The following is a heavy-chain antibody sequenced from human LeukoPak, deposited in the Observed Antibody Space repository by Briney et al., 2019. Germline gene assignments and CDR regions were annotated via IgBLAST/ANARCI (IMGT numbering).Heavy chain of an antibody. V-gene: IGHV4-34*01. J-gene: IGHJ4*02. D-gene: IGHD6-13*01. CDR1: GGSFSGYY. Sequence: SGTLSLTCAVYGGSFSGYYWSWIRQPPGKGLEWIGEINHSGSTNYNPSLKSRVTISVDTSKNQFSLKLSSVTAADTAVYYCARGTPYSSSWYKNWGQGTLVTVSS. CDR2: INHSGST. CDR3: ARGTPYSSSWYKN.